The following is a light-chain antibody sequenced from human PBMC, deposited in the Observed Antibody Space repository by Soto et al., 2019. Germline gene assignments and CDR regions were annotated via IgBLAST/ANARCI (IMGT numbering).Light chain of an antibody. CDR1: QSVFSNSKNRSH. Sequence: DIVMTQSPDSLAVSLGERATINCKSNQSVFSNSKNRSHLSWYQQKPGQPPKLLIYWATTRESGVPDRFSGSGSGTDFTLTVSGLQAEDVAIYYCHQYFRSPLTFGGGTKVDTK. CDR3: HQYFRSPLT. J-gene: IGKJ4*01. V-gene: IGKV4-1*01. CDR2: WAT.